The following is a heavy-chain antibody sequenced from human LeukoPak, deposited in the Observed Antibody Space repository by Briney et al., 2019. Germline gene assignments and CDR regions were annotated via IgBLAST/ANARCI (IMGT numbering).Heavy chain of an antibody. D-gene: IGHD1-26*01. CDR1: GFTFSSYG. CDR2: ISYDGSNK. V-gene: IGHV3-30*18. CDR3: AKRDRSGSYLDY. J-gene: IGHJ4*02. Sequence: GGSLRLSCAASGFTFSSYGMHWVRQAPGKGLEWVAVISYDGSNKYYADSVKGRFTISRDNSKNTLYLQMNSLRAEDTAVYYCAKRDRSGSYLDYWGQGTLVTVSS.